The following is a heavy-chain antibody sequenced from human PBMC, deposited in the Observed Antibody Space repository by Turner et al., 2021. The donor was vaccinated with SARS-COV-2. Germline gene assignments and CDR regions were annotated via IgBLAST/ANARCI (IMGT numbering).Heavy chain of an antibody. CDR1: GGSISSSSYC. V-gene: IGHV4-39*01. CDR3: ARGRLTGVDDY. D-gene: IGHD7-27*01. CDR2: MYYRGST. J-gene: IGHJ4*02. Sequence: QLQLQESGPGLVKPSETLSLTCPVPGGSISSSSYCWGWIRQPPGKGLEWIGSMYYRGSTYYHPTLRGRVTIAVDTSKNQFSLKLSSVTAADAAVYYCARGRLTGVDDYWGQGTLVTVSS.